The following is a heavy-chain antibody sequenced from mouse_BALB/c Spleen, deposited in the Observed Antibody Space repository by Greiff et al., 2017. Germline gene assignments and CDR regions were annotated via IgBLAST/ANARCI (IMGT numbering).Heavy chain of an antibody. V-gene: IGHV5-9-4*01. CDR3: ARENYGSRNAMDY. J-gene: IGHJ4*01. D-gene: IGHD1-1*01. Sequence: EVKLMESGGGLVKPGGSLKLSCAASGFTFSSYAMSWVRQSPEKRLEWVAEISSGGSYTYYPDTVTGRFTISRDNAKNTLYLEMSSLRSEDTAMYYCARENYGSRNAMDYWGQGTSVTVSS. CDR2: ISSGGSYT. CDR1: GFTFSSYA.